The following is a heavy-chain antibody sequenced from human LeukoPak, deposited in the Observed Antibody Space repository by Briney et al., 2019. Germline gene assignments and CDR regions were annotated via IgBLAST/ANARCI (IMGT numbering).Heavy chain of an antibody. CDR1: GFTFDDFY. Sequence: GGSLRLSCAASGFTFDDFYMGWIRQAPGKGLECVSYISSSGSPIYYADSVKGRFTISRDNAKNSLYLQMSSLRAEDTAVYYCARYLPFDYWGQGTLVTVSS. CDR3: ARYLPFDY. J-gene: IGHJ4*02. V-gene: IGHV3-11*04. CDR2: ISSSGSPI.